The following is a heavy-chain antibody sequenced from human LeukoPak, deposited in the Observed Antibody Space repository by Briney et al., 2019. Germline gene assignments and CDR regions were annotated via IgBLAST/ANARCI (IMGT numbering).Heavy chain of an antibody. CDR3: ASDRYYGSGSY. Sequence: ASVKVSCTASGYTFTGYYMHWVRQAPGQGLEWMGWINPNSGGTNYAQKFQGRVTMTRDTSISTAYMELSSLRSEDTAVYYCASDRYYGSGSYWGQGTLVTVSS. V-gene: IGHV1-2*02. CDR1: GYTFTGYY. CDR2: INPNSGGT. D-gene: IGHD3-10*01. J-gene: IGHJ4*02.